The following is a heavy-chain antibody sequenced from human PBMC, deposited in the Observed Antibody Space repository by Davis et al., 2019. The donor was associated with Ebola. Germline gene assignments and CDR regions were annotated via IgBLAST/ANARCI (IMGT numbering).Heavy chain of an antibody. CDR3: ARAQFGDVVLDY. D-gene: IGHD4-17*01. J-gene: IGHJ4*02. V-gene: IGHV3-13*01. Sequence: PVGSLRLSFPASGFPFRTYDMHWVRQPPGKGLEWVSVIATAGDTYYRGSVKGRFTISRENARNSLYLQMNSLTAGDTAVYYCARAQFGDVVLDYWGQGTLVTVSS. CDR1: GFPFRTYD. CDR2: IATAGDT.